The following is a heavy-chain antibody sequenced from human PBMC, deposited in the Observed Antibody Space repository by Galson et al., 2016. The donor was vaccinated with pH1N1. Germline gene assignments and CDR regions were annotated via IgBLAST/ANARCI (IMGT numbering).Heavy chain of an antibody. Sequence: SLRLSCAASRFTFSDYYMSWIRQAPGKGLEWVSYISNSGGSIYYADSVEGRFTISRDNAKNSLYLQMNSLRAEDTAVYYCARCDYHDVDLGRFYFDYWGQGTLVTVSS. D-gene: IGHD4-17*01. J-gene: IGHJ4*02. CDR2: ISNSGGSI. CDR3: ARCDYHDVDLGRFYFDY. V-gene: IGHV3-11*01. CDR1: RFTFSDYY.